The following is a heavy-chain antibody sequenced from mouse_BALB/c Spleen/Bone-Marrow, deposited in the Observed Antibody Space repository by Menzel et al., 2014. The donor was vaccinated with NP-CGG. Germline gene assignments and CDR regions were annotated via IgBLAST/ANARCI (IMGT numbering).Heavy chain of an antibody. Sequence: QVQLQQSGPGLVQPSQSLSITCTVSGFSLTTYGVHWVRQSPGKGLEWLGVIWRGGSTDYNVPFMSILSITKDNSKSQVFFKMNSLQADDTAIYYCASTGAWTMDYWGQGTSVTVSS. V-gene: IGHV2-5*01. CDR2: IWRGGST. CDR3: ASTGAWTMDY. D-gene: IGHD4-1*02. CDR1: GFSLTTYG. J-gene: IGHJ4*01.